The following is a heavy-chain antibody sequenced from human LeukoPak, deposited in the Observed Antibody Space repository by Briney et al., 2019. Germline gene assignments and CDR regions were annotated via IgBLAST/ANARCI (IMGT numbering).Heavy chain of an antibody. Sequence: SETLSLTCTVSGGSISSYYWSWIRQPPVKGLEWIGYIYYSGSTNYNPSLKSRVTISVDTSKNQFSPKLSSVTAADTAVYYCARVSGSGSPLYYYYGMDVWGQGTTVTVSS. CDR3: ARVSGSGSPLYYYYGMDV. D-gene: IGHD6-19*01. J-gene: IGHJ6*02. CDR2: IYYSGST. V-gene: IGHV4-59*01. CDR1: GGSISSYY.